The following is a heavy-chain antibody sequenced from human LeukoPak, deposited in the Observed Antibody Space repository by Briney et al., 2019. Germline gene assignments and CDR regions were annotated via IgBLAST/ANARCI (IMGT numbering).Heavy chain of an antibody. V-gene: IGHV4-34*01. CDR3: ARGPSGWYSDY. CDR1: GGSFSGYY. Sequence: TLSLTCAVYGGSFSGYYWSWIRQPPGKGLEWIGEINHSGSTNYNPSLESRVTISVDTSKNQFSLKLSSVTAADTAVYYCARGPSGWYSDYWGQGTLVTVSS. CDR2: INHSGST. J-gene: IGHJ4*02. D-gene: IGHD6-19*01.